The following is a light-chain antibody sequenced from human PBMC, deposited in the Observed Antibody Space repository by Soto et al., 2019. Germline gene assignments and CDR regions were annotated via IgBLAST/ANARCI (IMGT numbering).Light chain of an antibody. J-gene: IGKJ4*01. CDR2: HVS. V-gene: IGKV3-20*01. Sequence: DIVLTQSPGTLYLSPGERAILSCRASQSVSSTSLALYQQRPGQAPRLLIYHVSSRANGIPDRFSGSGSGTDFTLTISTLEPEDFAVYYCQQYGTSSLTFGGGTRVEI. CDR3: QQYGTSSLT. CDR1: QSVSSTS.